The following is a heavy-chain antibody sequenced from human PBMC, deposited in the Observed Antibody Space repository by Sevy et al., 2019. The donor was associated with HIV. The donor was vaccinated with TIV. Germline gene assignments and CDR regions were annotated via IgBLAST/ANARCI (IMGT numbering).Heavy chain of an antibody. CDR1: GFTFSNYE. CDR3: ARDRVGATGLGYFQH. D-gene: IGHD1-26*01. Sequence: GGSLRLSCAASGFTFSNYEMNWVRQAPGKGLEWVSYISSSDSTIYYADSVRGRFISSRDNAKNSLYLQMNSLRAEDTAVYYCARDRVGATGLGYFQHWGQGTLVTVSS. J-gene: IGHJ1*01. V-gene: IGHV3-48*03. CDR2: ISSSDSTI.